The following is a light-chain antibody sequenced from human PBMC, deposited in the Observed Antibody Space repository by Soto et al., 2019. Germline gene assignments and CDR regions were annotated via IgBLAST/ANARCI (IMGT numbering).Light chain of an antibody. V-gene: IGKV3-20*01. J-gene: IGKJ4*01. CDR1: QSVTSNY. CDR3: QQYDTSPLT. Sequence: EVVLTQSPGTLSLSPGERATLSCRASQSVTSNYLAWYQQKPGRAPRLPIFGAFNRATGIPDRFSGSSSGTDFTLTINGLEPEDFAVYYCQQYDTSPLTFGGGTKVEI. CDR2: GAF.